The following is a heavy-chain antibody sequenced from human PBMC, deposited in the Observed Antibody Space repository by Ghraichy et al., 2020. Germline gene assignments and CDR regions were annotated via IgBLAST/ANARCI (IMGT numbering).Heavy chain of an antibody. V-gene: IGHV4-34*01. Sequence: SQTISLTCAVYGGSVSGYYWTWFRQPPGKRPEWIGEINHSGTTHYNPSLKSRVDMSIDKSKNQFSLRLTSLTAADTAVYYCARARKGDYWGQGTLVSVTS. CDR2: INHSGTT. CDR1: GGSVSGYY. J-gene: IGHJ4*02. CDR3: ARARKGDY.